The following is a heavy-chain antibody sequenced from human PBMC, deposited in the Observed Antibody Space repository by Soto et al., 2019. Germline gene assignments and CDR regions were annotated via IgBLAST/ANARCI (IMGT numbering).Heavy chain of an antibody. CDR3: ARHHGPTTSENWFDP. Sequence: ASVKVYCKASGYTFFTYEISWVRQAPGQGLEWMGWISTYSGDTKYAQKFQGRVTMTTDTSTTTAYLELRSLRSDDTAVYYCARHHGPTTSENWFDPWGQGTLVTVSS. J-gene: IGHJ5*02. CDR1: GYTFFTYE. D-gene: IGHD5-12*01. V-gene: IGHV1-18*01. CDR2: ISTYSGDT.